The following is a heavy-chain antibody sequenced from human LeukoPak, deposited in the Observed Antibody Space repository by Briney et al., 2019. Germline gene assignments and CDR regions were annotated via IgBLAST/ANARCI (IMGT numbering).Heavy chain of an antibody. D-gene: IGHD6-19*01. CDR3: AKRSAESSGYFDS. V-gene: IGHV3-23*01. CDR2: ITGSGAFT. Sequence: GGSLRLSCVASGFSFIKYSMTWVRQAPGKGLEWVSAITGSGAFTDYADSVKGRFTISRDNSRSTLYLQMNSLRAEDTAVYYCAKRSAESSGYFDSWGQGTRVTVSS. CDR1: GFSFIKYS. J-gene: IGHJ4*02.